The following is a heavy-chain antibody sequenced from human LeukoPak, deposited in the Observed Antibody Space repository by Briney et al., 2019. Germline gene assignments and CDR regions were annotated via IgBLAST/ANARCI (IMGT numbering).Heavy chain of an antibody. V-gene: IGHV3-7*05. CDR2: IKHDGSDK. Sequence: PGRSLRLSCAASGFTFSTYWMSWVRQAPGKGLEWVANIKHDGSDKKYVDSVKGRFTISRDNAKRSLYLQMNSLRAEDTAVYYCARKMNIVGARGWGYGLDVWGHGTTVTVSS. D-gene: IGHD1-26*01. CDR1: GFTFSTYW. CDR3: ARKMNIVGARGWGYGLDV. J-gene: IGHJ6*02.